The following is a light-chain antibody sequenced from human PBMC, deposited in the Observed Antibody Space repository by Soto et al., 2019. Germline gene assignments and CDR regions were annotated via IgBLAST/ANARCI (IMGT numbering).Light chain of an antibody. V-gene: IGLV2-14*03. J-gene: IGLJ3*02. CDR1: SSDVGGYNY. Sequence: QSALTQPASASGSPGQSITIFCTGTSSDVGGYNYVSWYQQRPGKPPKLMIYDVTKRPSGVRNRFSGSKSGSTASLTISGLQDEDEGDYYCNSYTNSTTVVFGGGTKLTVL. CDR3: NSYTNSTTVV. CDR2: DVT.